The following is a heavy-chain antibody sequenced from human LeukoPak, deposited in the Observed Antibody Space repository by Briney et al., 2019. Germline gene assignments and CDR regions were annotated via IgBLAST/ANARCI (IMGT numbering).Heavy chain of an antibody. Sequence: SETLSLTCAVYGGSFSGYYWSWLRQPPGKGLEWIVEINHSGSTNYNPSLKSRVTISVDTSKNQFSLRLSSVTAADPAVYYCARFPVVVVTATRIRTNWFDPWGQGTLVTVSS. CDR2: INHSGST. J-gene: IGHJ5*02. D-gene: IGHD2-15*01. CDR3: ARFPVVVVTATRIRTNWFDP. CDR1: GGSFSGYY. V-gene: IGHV4-34*01.